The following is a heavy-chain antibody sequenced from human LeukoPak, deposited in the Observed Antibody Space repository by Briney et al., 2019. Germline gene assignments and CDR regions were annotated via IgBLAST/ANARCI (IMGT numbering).Heavy chain of an antibody. CDR3: ALRQQLVSYYYMDV. J-gene: IGHJ6*03. D-gene: IGHD6-13*01. V-gene: IGHV4-39*07. Sequence: SETLSLTCTVSGASISSSSYYWGWIRQPPGKGLEWIGSIYYSGSSYYNPSLKSRVTISVDTSKNQFSLKLSSVTAADTAVYYCALRQQLVSYYYMDVWGKGTTVTVSS. CDR2: IYYSGSS. CDR1: GASISSSSYY.